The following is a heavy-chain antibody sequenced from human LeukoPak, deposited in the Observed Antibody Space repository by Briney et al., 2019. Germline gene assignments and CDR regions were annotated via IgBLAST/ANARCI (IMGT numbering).Heavy chain of an antibody. J-gene: IGHJ4*02. Sequence: WASVKVSCKASGYTFTSYYMYWVRQAPGQGLEWMGIINPSGGSTRYAQKLQGRVTMTRDTSTSTVYMELSSLRSEDTAVYYCARRNSSGSMYFDYWGQGTLVTVSS. D-gene: IGHD3-22*01. V-gene: IGHV1-46*01. CDR3: ARRNSSGSMYFDY. CDR2: INPSGGST. CDR1: GYTFTSYY.